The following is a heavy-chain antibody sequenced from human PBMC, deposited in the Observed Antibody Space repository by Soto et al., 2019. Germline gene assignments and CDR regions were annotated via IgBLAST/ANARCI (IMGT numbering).Heavy chain of an antibody. CDR3: TTSGNTHVVDH. J-gene: IGHJ4*02. V-gene: IGHV3-15*07. Sequence: TGGSLRLSCAASGFSFSNAWMNWVRQAPGKGLEWVGRIRSRSATTDYAAPVKGRFTISRDDSKYTLYLQMNSLKVEDTAVYFCTTSGNTHVVDHCGQGTLVTVSS. CDR1: GFSFSNAW. CDR2: IRSRSATT. D-gene: IGHD2-2*02.